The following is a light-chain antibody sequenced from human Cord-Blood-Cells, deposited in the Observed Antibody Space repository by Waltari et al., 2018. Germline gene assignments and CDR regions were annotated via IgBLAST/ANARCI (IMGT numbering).Light chain of an antibody. J-gene: IGLJ2*01. Sequence: QSALTQTASVSGSPGQSITISCTGTSSDVGGYNYVSWYQQHPGKAHKLMIYDVSNRPSGVSNRFSGSKSGNTASLTISGLQAEDEADYYCSSYTSSSTLVVFGGGTKLTVL. CDR2: DVS. V-gene: IGLV2-14*01. CDR3: SSYTSSSTLVV. CDR1: SSDVGGYNY.